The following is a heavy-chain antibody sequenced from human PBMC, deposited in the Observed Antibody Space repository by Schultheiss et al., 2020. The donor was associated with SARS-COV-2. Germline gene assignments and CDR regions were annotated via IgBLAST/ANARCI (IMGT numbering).Heavy chain of an antibody. Sequence: GGSLRLSCAASGFTVSSNYMSWVRQAPGKGLEWVSYISSSGSTIYYADSVKGRFTISRDNAKNSLYLQMNSLRAEDTAVYYCARLGGFLEWFDPWGQGTLVTVSS. CDR2: ISSSGSTI. CDR1: GFTVSSNY. D-gene: IGHD3-3*01. V-gene: IGHV3-11*04. J-gene: IGHJ5*02. CDR3: ARLGGFLEWFDP.